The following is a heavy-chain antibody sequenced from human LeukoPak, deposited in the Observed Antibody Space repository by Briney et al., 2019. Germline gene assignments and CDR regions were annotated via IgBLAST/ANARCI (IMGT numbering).Heavy chain of an antibody. CDR2: IYGNDDK. Sequence: SGPTLVNPTQTLTLTCTFSGFSLSTTGVGVGWIRQPPGKALEWLAAIYGNDDKRYSPSLRSRLTITKDTSKNQVVLTLTNMDPVDTATYYCAHRRKAVGENWFDPWGPGTLVTVSS. V-gene: IGHV2-5*01. D-gene: IGHD4-17*01. CDR1: GFSLSTTGVG. J-gene: IGHJ5*02. CDR3: AHRRKAVGENWFDP.